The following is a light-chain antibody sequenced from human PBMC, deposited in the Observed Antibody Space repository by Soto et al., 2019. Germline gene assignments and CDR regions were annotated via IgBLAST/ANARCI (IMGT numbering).Light chain of an antibody. CDR2: DVS. CDR1: SSDVGSYNV. J-gene: IGLJ1*01. Sequence: QSVLTQPASVSGSPGQSITIPCSGTSSDVGSYNVVSWYQQHPGKAPKLVIYDVSNRPSGVSPRFSGAKSGNTASLTIAGLQAEDEAYYYCSSYTRRSTYVFGTGTKVTVL. CDR3: SSYTRRSTYV. V-gene: IGLV2-14*03.